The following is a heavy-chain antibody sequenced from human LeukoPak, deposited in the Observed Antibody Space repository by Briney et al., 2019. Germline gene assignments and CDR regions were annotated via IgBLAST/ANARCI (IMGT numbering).Heavy chain of an antibody. J-gene: IGHJ4*02. CDR1: GYTFTGYY. Sequence: ASVKVSCKASGYTFTGYYMHWVRQAPGQGLEWMGWINPNSGGTNYAQKFQGRVTVTRDTSISTAYMELSRLRSDDTAVYYCARVVSGSYYRGYFDYWGQGTLVTVSS. V-gene: IGHV1-2*02. CDR2: INPNSGGT. CDR3: ARVVSGSYYRGYFDY. D-gene: IGHD1-26*01.